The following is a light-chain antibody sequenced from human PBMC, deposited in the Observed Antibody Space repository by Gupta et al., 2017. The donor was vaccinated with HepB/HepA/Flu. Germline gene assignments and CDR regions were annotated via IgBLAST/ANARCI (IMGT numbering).Light chain of an antibody. J-gene: IGKJ4*01. CDR2: GPS. V-gene: IGKV3-20*01. CDR1: QSISASY. Sequence: EIVLTQSPGTLSLSPGERATLSCRASQSISASYIDWYQQKPGQAPRLLIYGPSSSATVIPDRFSGSGSETDFTLTSSRLEPEDFAVYHCHKYCNSLTFGGGTQVEIK. CDR3: HKYCNSLT.